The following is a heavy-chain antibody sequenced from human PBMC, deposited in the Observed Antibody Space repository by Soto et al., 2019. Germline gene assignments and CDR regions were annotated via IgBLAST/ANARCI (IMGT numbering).Heavy chain of an antibody. J-gene: IGHJ4*02. CDR3: ATTPGTPRDY. CDR2: ISSSSSTI. D-gene: IGHD1-1*01. Sequence: GGSLRLSCAASGFTFSSYSMNWVRQAPGEGLEWVSYISSSSSTIYYADSVKGRFTISRDNAKNPLYLQMNSLRDEDTAVYYCATTPGTPRDYWRQGTLVTVSS. CDR1: GFTFSSYS. V-gene: IGHV3-48*02.